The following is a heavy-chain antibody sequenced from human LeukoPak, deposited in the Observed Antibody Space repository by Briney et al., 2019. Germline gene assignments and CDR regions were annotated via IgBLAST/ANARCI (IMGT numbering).Heavy chain of an antibody. CDR3: ASFRSVGLRFDY. J-gene: IGHJ4*02. CDR2: ISSSSSYI. CDR1: GFTFSSYS. Sequence: GGSLRLSCAASGFTFSSYSMNWVRQAPGKGLEWVSSISSSSSYIYYADSVKGRFTISRGNAKNSLYLQMNSLRAEDTAVYYCASFRSVGLRFDYWGQGTLVTVSS. V-gene: IGHV3-21*01. D-gene: IGHD5-18*01.